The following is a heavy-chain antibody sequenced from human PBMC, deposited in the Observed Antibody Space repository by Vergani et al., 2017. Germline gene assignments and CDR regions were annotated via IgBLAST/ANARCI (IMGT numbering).Heavy chain of an antibody. J-gene: IGHJ6*03. D-gene: IGHD2-15*01. CDR2: IKSDGSIT. V-gene: IGHV3-74*01. CDR1: GFSFSGYW. CDR3: ARDGRQDSNYYYMDV. Sequence: EVQLVESGGGLIHPGGSLRLSCEGSGFSFSGYWMHWVRQSPEKGLVWVSRIKSDGSITNYADSVKGRFTISRDNAKNTLYLEMNSLRGDDTAIYYCARDGRQDSNYYYMDVWGKGTTVTVSS.